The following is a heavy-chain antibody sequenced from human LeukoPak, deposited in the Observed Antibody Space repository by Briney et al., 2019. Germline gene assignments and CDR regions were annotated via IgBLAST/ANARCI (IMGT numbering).Heavy chain of an antibody. J-gene: IGHJ4*02. Sequence: SETLSLTCTVSGGSISSYYWSWIRQPPGKGLEWIGYIYYSGSTNYNPSLKSRVTISVDTSKNQFSLKLSSVTAADTAVYYCASRPPVITIFGVVFTGFDYWGQGTLVTVSS. D-gene: IGHD3-3*01. CDR3: ASRPPVITIFGVVFTGFDY. V-gene: IGHV4-59*01. CDR1: GGSISSYY. CDR2: IYYSGST.